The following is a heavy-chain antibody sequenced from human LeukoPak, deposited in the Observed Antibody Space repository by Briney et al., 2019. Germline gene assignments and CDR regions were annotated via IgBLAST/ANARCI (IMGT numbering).Heavy chain of an antibody. CDR1: GFTVSDNY. J-gene: IGHJ3*02. V-gene: IGHV3-53*01. CDR3: ARIEWERLGRAFDI. Sequence: EAGGSLRLSCAASGFTVSDNYMTWVRQAPGKGLEWVSSIYSAGATHYAESVKGRFTISRDNSKNTLYLQMNSLRAEDMAAYYCARIEWERLGRAFDIWGQGTMVTVSS. D-gene: IGHD1-26*01. CDR2: IYSAGAT.